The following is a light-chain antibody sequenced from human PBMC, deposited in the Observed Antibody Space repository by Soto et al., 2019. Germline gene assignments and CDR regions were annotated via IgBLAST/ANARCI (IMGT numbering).Light chain of an antibody. Sequence: QSVLTQPPSASGTPGQRVTISCSGSSSNIGSNFVYWYQQLPGTAPKLLIYRSNQRPSGVPDRFSGSKSGTSASLAISGLRSGDEADYHCATWDDSLSGVVFGGGTKLTVL. J-gene: IGLJ2*01. CDR3: ATWDDSLSGVV. CDR2: RSN. CDR1: SSNIGSNF. V-gene: IGLV1-47*01.